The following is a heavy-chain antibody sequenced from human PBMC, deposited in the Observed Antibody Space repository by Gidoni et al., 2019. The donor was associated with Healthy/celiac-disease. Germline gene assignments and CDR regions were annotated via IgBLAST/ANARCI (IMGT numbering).Heavy chain of an antibody. CDR3: AKDTASGYIAVAGTGYYGMDV. CDR2: ISWNSGSI. J-gene: IGHJ6*02. V-gene: IGHV3-9*01. CDR1: GFPFDDYA. D-gene: IGHD6-19*01. Sequence: EVQLVESGGGLVQPGRSLRLSCAASGFPFDDYAMHCVRQAPGKGLEWVSGISWNSGSIGYADSVKGRFTISRDNAKNSLYLQMNSLRAEDTALYYCAKDTASGYIAVAGTGYYGMDVWGQGTTVTVSS.